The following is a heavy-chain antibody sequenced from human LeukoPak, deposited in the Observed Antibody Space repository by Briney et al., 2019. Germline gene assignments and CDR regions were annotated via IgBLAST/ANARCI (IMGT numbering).Heavy chain of an antibody. J-gene: IGHJ4*02. CDR2: ISGSGSST. V-gene: IGHV3-23*01. D-gene: IGHD3-10*01. CDR1: GFTFTICA. Sequence: PGASLRLSCAASGFTFTICAMNWVRQAPGKGLEWVSGISGSGSSTYYADSVKGRFTLSRDSSKNTVYLQMSSLRAEDTAVYYCAKAEGSYKTLIDYWGQGTLVTVSS. CDR3: AKAEGSYKTLIDY.